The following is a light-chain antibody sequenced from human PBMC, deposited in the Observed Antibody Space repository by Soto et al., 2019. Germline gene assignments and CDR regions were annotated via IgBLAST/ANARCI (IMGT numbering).Light chain of an antibody. CDR1: QSVSSN. CDR2: GVS. CDR3: QQYHNWPLPYT. V-gene: IGKV3-15*01. J-gene: IGKJ2*01. Sequence: EIVMTQSPATLSVSPGERATLSCRASQSVSSNLAWYQKKPGQAPRLLIFGVSTRATGIPARFSGGGSGIECTLTISGLQSEGFALYAWQQYHNWPLPYTFGQGTQLEIK.